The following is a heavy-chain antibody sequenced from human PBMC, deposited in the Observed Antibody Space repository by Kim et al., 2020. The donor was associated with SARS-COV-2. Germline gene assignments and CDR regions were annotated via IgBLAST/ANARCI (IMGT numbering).Heavy chain of an antibody. CDR3: ARDLITMVRGAMGY. Sequence: ASVKVSCKASGYTFTSYAMHWVRQAPGQRLEWMGWINAGNGNTKYSQKFQGRVTITRDTSASTAYMELSSLRSEDTSVYYCARDLITMVRGAMGYWGQGTLVTVSS. CDR2: INAGNGNT. D-gene: IGHD3-10*01. J-gene: IGHJ4*02. CDR1: GYTFTSYA. V-gene: IGHV1-3*01.